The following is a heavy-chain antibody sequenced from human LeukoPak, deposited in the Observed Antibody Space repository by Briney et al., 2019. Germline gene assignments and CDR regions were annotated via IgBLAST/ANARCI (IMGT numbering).Heavy chain of an antibody. D-gene: IGHD3-22*01. Sequence: SQTLSLTCTVSGGSISSGSYYWSWIRQPAGKGLEWIGRTYNSGSSNYNPSLKSRATISVDTSKNQFSLKLSSVTAADTAVYYCARAIRYDSNGYYFLPEEYFQHWGQGTLVTVSS. CDR2: TYNSGSS. CDR3: ARAIRYDSNGYYFLPEEYFQH. J-gene: IGHJ1*01. CDR1: GGSISSGSYY. V-gene: IGHV4-61*02.